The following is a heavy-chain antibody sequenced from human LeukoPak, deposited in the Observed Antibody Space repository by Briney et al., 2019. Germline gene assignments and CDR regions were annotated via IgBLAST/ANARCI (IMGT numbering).Heavy chain of an antibody. D-gene: IGHD3-10*01. CDR1: GGSISSGDYY. J-gene: IGHJ5*02. CDR3: ARDRGITMVRGPPVDP. CDR2: IYYSGST. V-gene: IGHV4-61*08. Sequence: KPSETLSLTCTVSGGSISSGDYYWSWIRQPPGKGLEWIGYIYYSGSTNYNPSLKSRVTISVDTSKNQFSLKLSSVTAADTAVYYCARDRGITMVRGPPVDPWGQGTLVTVSS.